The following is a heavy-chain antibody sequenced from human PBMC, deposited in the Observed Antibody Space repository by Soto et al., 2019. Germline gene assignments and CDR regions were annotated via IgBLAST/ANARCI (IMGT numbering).Heavy chain of an antibody. J-gene: IGHJ4*02. Sequence: EVQVVESGGGLVQPGGSLRLSCAVSGFTDTINYMSWVRQAPGKGLEWVSVIYSGGTIYYADSVKGRFTISRDTSKNTLYLQMNSLRGDDTAVYYCRGYGYWGQGTLVTVSS. CDR1: GFTDTINY. CDR3: RGYGY. CDR2: IYSGGTI. D-gene: IGHD5-12*01. V-gene: IGHV3-53*01.